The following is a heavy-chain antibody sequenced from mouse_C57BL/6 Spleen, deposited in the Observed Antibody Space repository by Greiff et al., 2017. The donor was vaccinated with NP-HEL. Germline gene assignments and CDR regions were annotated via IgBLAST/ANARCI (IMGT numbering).Heavy chain of an antibody. D-gene: IGHD2-5*01. Sequence: QVQLKESGAELVRPGTSVKMSCKASGYTFTNYWIGWAKQRPGHGLEWIGDIYPGGGYTYYNEKFKGKATLTADKSSSTAYMQFSSRTSEDSAIYYCARVISNYWYFDVWGTGTTVTVSS. CDR2: IYPGGGYT. CDR1: GYTFTNYW. J-gene: IGHJ1*03. V-gene: IGHV1-63*01. CDR3: ARVISNYWYFDV.